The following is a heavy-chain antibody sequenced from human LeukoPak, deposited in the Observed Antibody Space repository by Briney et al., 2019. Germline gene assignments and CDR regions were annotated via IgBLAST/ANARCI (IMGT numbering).Heavy chain of an antibody. CDR1: GFTFSSYA. Sequence: GGSLRLSCAASGFTFSSYAMHWVRQAPGKGLEWVAVISYDGSNKYYADSVKGRFTISRDNSKNTLYLQMNSLRAEDTAVYYYARAGGSGIFDYWGQGTLVTVSS. CDR2: ISYDGSNK. CDR3: ARAGGSGIFDY. D-gene: IGHD3-10*01. J-gene: IGHJ4*02. V-gene: IGHV3-30-3*01.